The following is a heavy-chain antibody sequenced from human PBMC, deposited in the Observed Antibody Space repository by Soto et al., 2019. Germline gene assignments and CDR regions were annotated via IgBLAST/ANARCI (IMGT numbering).Heavy chain of an antibody. Sequence: QVQLQESGPGLVKPSETLSLTCTVSGGSISSYYWSWIRQPPGKGLEWIGYIYYSGSTNYNPSLKSRVTISVDTSKNQFSLKLSSVTAADTAVYYCARHYSSSPRTYYFDYWGRGTLVTVSS. CDR2: IYYSGST. CDR3: ARHYSSSPRTYYFDY. CDR1: GGSISSYY. D-gene: IGHD6-6*01. J-gene: IGHJ4*02. V-gene: IGHV4-59*08.